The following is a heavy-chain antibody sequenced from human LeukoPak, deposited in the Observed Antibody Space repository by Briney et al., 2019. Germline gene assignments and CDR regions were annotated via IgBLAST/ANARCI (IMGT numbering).Heavy chain of an antibody. CDR1: GFTFSNYN. Sequence: GGSLRLSCAASGFTFSNYNMNWVRQAPGKGLEWVSSISSSSSYIYYADSVRGRFTISRDNAKNSLYLQMNSLRAEDTAVYYCAREQSEGFDYWGQGTLVTVSS. CDR2: ISSSSSYI. J-gene: IGHJ4*02. V-gene: IGHV3-21*01. CDR3: AREQSEGFDY.